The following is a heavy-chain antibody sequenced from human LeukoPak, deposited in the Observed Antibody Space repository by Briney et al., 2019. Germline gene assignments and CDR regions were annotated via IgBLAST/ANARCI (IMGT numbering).Heavy chain of an antibody. CDR3: AQISGMTTVTTSPFPLDY. CDR1: GYTFTSYG. D-gene: IGHD4-17*01. J-gene: IGHJ4*02. Sequence: GASVKVSCKASGYTFTSYGISWVRQAPGQGLEWMGWISAYNGNTNYAQKFQGRVTITADESTSTAYMELSSLRSEDTAVYYCAQISGMTTVTTSPFPLDYWGQGTLVTVSS. V-gene: IGHV1-18*01. CDR2: ISAYNGNT.